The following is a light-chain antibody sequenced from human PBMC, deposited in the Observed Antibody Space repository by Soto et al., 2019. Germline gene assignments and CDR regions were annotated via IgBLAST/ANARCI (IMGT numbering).Light chain of an antibody. CDR3: QQYGTSPYA. CDR1: QSISDNY. CDR2: DAS. J-gene: IGKJ2*01. V-gene: IGKV3-20*01. Sequence: IVLTQSPGTLSLSPGERATLSCRASQSISDNYLAWYRQKPGQPPRLLLYDASTRAIDIPDRISGTGSGTDFTLTINSLEREDSALYYCQQYGTSPYAFGQGTKLEIK.